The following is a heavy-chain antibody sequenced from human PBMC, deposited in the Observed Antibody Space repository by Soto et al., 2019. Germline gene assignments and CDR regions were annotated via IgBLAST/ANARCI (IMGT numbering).Heavy chain of an antibody. CDR2: ITGGGGDT. CDR3: AKGSADGRPYYFDY. V-gene: IGHV3-23*01. CDR1: GFTFSNYA. D-gene: IGHD6-13*01. J-gene: IGHJ4*02. Sequence: GGSLRLSCAASGFTFSNYAMSWVRQAPAKGLEWFSAITGGGGDTYYADSVKGRFTISRDNSNNILYLQMNSLRAEDTAVYYCAKGSADGRPYYFDYWGPGTLVTVS.